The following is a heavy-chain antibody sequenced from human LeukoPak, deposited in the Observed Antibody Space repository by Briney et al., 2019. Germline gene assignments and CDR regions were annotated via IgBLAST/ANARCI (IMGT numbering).Heavy chain of an antibody. J-gene: IGHJ4*02. CDR2: ITTYDGNT. V-gene: IGHV1-18*01. Sequence: ASVKVSCKTSGYIFSSYHITWVRQAPGQGLEWMGWITTYDGNTISAQNFQGRLTMTTDTATGTAYMELGSLRSDDTAVYYCARYKHHNYLDSWGQGTLVTVSS. CDR1: GYIFSSYH. CDR3: ARYKHHNYLDS. D-gene: IGHD1-1*01.